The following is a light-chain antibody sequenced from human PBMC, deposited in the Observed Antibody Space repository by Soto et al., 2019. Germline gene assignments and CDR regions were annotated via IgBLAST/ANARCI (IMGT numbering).Light chain of an antibody. CDR2: EVS. V-gene: IGLV2-14*01. CDR1: SSDVGGYNY. Sequence: QSALTQPASVSGSPGQSITISCTGTSSDVGGYNYVSWYQQHPGKAPKLMIYEVSNRPSGVSNRFSGSKSGNTASLTISGLQAEDEADYYCSSYASYSVVEVFGGGTKLTVL. J-gene: IGLJ2*01. CDR3: SSYASYSVVEV.